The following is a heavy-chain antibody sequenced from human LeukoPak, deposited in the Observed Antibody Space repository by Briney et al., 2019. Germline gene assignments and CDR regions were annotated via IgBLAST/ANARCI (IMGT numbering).Heavy chain of an antibody. V-gene: IGHV3-30*18. Sequence: GGSLRLSCAASGFTFSSYGMHWVRQAPGKGLEWVAVISYDGSNKYYADSVKGRFTISRDNSKNTLYLQMNSPRAEDTAVYYCAKGEYYDFWSGYSRASNFDYWGQGTLVTVSS. CDR2: ISYDGSNK. CDR1: GFTFSSYG. CDR3: AKGEYYDFWSGYSRASNFDY. D-gene: IGHD3-3*01. J-gene: IGHJ4*02.